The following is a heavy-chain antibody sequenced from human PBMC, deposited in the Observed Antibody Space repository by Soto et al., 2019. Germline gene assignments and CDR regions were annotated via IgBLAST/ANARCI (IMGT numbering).Heavy chain of an antibody. D-gene: IGHD4-17*01. CDR2: VSGSGGST. Sequence: HPGGSLRLSCAASGFAFSMYAMSWVRQAPGKGLEWVASVSGSGGSTYSADSVKGRFTISRDNSKIMVYLQMNSLRAEDTAIYYCAKCDGDYRYYYYGMDVWGQGTTVTVSS. V-gene: IGHV3-23*01. CDR3: AKCDGDYRYYYYGMDV. J-gene: IGHJ6*02. CDR1: GFAFSMYA.